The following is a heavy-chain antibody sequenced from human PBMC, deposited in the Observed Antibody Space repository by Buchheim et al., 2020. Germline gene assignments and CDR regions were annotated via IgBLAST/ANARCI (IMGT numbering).Heavy chain of an antibody. CDR2: IYYSGST. CDR3: ARGRITIFGVVIILHSFDY. Sequence: QVQLQESGPGLVKPSETLSLTCTVSGGSISSYYWSWIRQPPGKGLEWIGYIYYSGSTNYNPSLKSRVTISVDTSKNQFSLKLSSVTAADTAVYYCARGRITIFGVVIILHSFDYWGQGTL. V-gene: IGHV4-59*01. D-gene: IGHD3-3*01. J-gene: IGHJ4*02. CDR1: GGSISSYY.